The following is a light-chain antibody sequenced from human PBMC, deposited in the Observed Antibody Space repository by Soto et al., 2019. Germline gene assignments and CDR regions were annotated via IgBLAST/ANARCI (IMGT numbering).Light chain of an antibody. CDR3: SSYTSIITLYV. CDR2: EVS. V-gene: IGLV2-14*01. Sequence: LTQPASVSGSPGQSITISCTGTSSDVGGYNYVSWYQQHPGKAPKLMIYEVSNRPSGVSNRFSGSKSGNTASLTISGLQAEGEADYYCSSYTSIITLYVFGSGTKVTVL. CDR1: SSDVGGYNY. J-gene: IGLJ1*01.